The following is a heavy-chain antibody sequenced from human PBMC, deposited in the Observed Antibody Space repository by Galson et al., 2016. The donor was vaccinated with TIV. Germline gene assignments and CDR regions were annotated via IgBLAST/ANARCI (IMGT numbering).Heavy chain of an antibody. CDR1: GFTFSKND. V-gene: IGHV3-30-3*01. CDR2: ISYDGTNI. CDR3: AREAGTTDYLDF. J-gene: IGHJ4*02. D-gene: IGHD1-1*01. Sequence: SLRLSCAGSGFTFSKNDMHWVRQAPGQGLEWVAVISYDGTNIYYGDSVKGRFTISRDNSKNTVYLQMSSLRHEDTAPYYCAREAGTTDYLDFWGQGTLVTVSS.